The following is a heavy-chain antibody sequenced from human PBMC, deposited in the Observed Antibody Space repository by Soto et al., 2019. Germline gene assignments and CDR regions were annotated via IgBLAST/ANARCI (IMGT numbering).Heavy chain of an antibody. J-gene: IGHJ6*02. CDR2: IYWNDFK. Sequence: SGPTLVNPTQTLTLTCTCSGFSVKTSGVGVGWIRQPPGKTLEWLALIYWNDFKRYTPSLESRLTITKDTSKNQVVLTVTNVDPAGTATYYCAHSRGYIGYEGPPLYEMDVWGHGTPVTV. D-gene: IGHD5-12*01. CDR1: GFSVKTSGVG. CDR3: AHSRGYIGYEGPPLYEMDV. V-gene: IGHV2-5*01.